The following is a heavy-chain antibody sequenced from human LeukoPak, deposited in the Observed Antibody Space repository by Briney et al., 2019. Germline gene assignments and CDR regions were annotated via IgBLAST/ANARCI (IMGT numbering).Heavy chain of an antibody. CDR3: ARWGSIYYDILTGYYGKDYFDY. J-gene: IGHJ4*02. CDR2: IKQDGSEK. CDR1: GFTFSSYW. V-gene: IGHV3-7*01. D-gene: IGHD3-9*01. Sequence: QPGGSLRLSCAASGFTFSSYWMSWVRQAPGKGLEWVANIKQDGSEKYYVDPVKGRFTISRDNAKNSLYLQMNSLRAEDTAVYYCARWGSIYYDILTGYYGKDYFDYWGQGTLVTVSS.